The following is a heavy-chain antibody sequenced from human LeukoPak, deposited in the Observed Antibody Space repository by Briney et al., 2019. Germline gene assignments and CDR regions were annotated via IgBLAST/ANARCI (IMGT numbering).Heavy chain of an antibody. CDR3: ASIAVAVGSGAFDI. CDR2: IYYSGRI. CDR1: GGSISTHY. Sequence: KPSETLSLTCTVSGGSISTHYWDWIRQSPGKGLEWIGYIYYSGRINYNSSLKSRVTILIDTSKNQFSLKLSSVTAADTAVYYCASIAVAVGSGAFDIWGQGTMVTVSS. V-gene: IGHV4-59*08. D-gene: IGHD6-19*01. J-gene: IGHJ3*02.